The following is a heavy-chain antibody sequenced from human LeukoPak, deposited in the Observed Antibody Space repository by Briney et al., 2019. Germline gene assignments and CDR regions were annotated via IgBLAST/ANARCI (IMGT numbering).Heavy chain of an antibody. CDR2: ISYDGSNK. D-gene: IGHD3-3*01. J-gene: IGHJ3*02. Sequence: GRSLRLSCAASGFTFSSYAMHWVRQAPGKGLEWVAVISYDGSNKYYADSVKGRFTISRDNAKNSLYLQMNSLRAEDTAVYYCAGSGAFDIWGQGTMVTVSS. CDR1: GFTFSSYA. V-gene: IGHV3-30-3*01. CDR3: AGSGAFDI.